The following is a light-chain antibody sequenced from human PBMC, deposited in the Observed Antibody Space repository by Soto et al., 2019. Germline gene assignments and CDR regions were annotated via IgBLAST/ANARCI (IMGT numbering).Light chain of an antibody. Sequence: DIQLTQSPSFLSASVGDRVTITCRASQDISDYLAWYQQRPGKAPKLLIYAASTLQSGVPSRFSGSGSGTGFALTISGLQPDDFAVYYCQQYNRYAVTFGQGTKVDIK. CDR1: QDISDY. V-gene: IGKV1-9*01. CDR2: AAS. CDR3: QQYNRYAVT. J-gene: IGKJ1*01.